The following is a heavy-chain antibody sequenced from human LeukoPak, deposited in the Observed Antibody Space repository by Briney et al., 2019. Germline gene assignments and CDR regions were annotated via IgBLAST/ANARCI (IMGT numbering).Heavy chain of an antibody. CDR1: GFTFSSYG. CDR2: IRYDGSNK. V-gene: IGHV3-30*02. Sequence: PGGSLRLSCAASGFTFSSYGMHWVRQAPGKGLEWVAFIRYDGSNKYYADSVKGRFTISRDNSKNTLYLQMNSLRAEDTAVYYCAREIGEGSGWIYYYYYYMDVWGKGTTVTISS. J-gene: IGHJ6*03. CDR3: AREIGEGSGWIYYYYYYMDV. D-gene: IGHD6-19*01.